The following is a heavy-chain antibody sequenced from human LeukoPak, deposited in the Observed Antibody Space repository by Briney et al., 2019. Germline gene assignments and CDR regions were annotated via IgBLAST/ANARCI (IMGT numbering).Heavy chain of an antibody. CDR1: GFTFSSYA. CDR3: ARELTLVDTAMVDY. J-gene: IGHJ4*02. Sequence: GGSLRLSCAASGFTFSSYAMSWVRQAPGKGLEWVSAISGSGGSTYYADSVKGRFTISRDNSKNTLYLQMNSLRAEDTAVYYCARELTLVDTAMVDYWGQGTLVTVSS. CDR2: ISGSGGST. V-gene: IGHV3-23*01. D-gene: IGHD5-18*01.